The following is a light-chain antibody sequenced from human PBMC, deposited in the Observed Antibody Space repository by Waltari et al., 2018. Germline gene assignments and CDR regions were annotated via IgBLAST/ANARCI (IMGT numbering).Light chain of an antibody. CDR1: NSNIGRNS. J-gene: IGLJ3*02. CDR3: ATWDESLNGVV. CDR2: GRN. Sequence: QSVLTQPPSASGNPGQTVTISCSGGNSNIGRNSVDWYQQFPGTAPNLLIYGRNRRPSAVPDRFSGSKSGTSASLAISGLRCEDEADYYCATWDESLNGVVIGGGTKLSVL. V-gene: IGLV1-47*01.